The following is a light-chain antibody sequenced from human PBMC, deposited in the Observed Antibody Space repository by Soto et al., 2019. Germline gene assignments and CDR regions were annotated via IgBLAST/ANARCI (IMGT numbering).Light chain of an antibody. CDR1: QTINNL. V-gene: IGKV1-5*03. CDR3: QQYSSYPSLT. Sequence: DIQMTQSPSTLSASVGDRVSITFLASQTINNLMAWYQQKPGQAPKLLIYKASNLETGVPSRFSGSGSGTEFTLTISSLQPDDFATYYCQQYSSYPSLTFGGGTKVDIK. CDR2: KAS. J-gene: IGKJ4*01.